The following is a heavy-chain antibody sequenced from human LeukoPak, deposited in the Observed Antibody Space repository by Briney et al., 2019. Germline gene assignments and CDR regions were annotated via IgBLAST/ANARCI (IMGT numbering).Heavy chain of an antibody. CDR2: ISGSGGST. D-gene: IGHD3-22*01. Sequence: HAGGSLRLSCAASGFTFSSYAMSWVRQAPGKGLEWVSAISGSGGSTYYADSVKGRFTISRDNSKNTLYLQMNSLRAEDTAVYYCAKPRAYDSSGYPLGYFDYWGQGTLVTVSS. J-gene: IGHJ4*02. V-gene: IGHV3-23*01. CDR1: GFTFSSYA. CDR3: AKPRAYDSSGYPLGYFDY.